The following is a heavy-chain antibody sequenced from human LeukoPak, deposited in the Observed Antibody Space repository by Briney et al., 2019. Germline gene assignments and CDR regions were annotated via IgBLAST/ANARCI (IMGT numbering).Heavy chain of an antibody. D-gene: IGHD2-2*01. CDR2: ISAYNGNT. V-gene: IGHV1-18*01. Sequence: ASVKVSCKASGYTFTSYGISWVRQAPGQGLEWMGWISAYNGNTNYAQKLQGRVTMTTDTSTSTAYMELRSLRSDDTAVYYCARVDIVVVVPAAKGEIDYWGQGTLVTVSS. CDR1: GYTFTSYG. J-gene: IGHJ4*02. CDR3: ARVDIVVVVPAAKGEIDY.